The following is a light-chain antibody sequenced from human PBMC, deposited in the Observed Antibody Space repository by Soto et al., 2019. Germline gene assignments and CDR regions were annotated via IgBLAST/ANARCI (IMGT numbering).Light chain of an antibody. J-gene: IGKJ1*01. CDR1: QRISTY. V-gene: IGKV1-5*03. CDR3: QHYNSYSEA. CDR2: KAS. Sequence: DIQMTQSPSSLSPSVGDRVTITCRASQRISTYLNWYQQKPGKAPKLLIYKASTLKSGVPSRFSGSGSGTEFTLTISSLQPDDFATYYCQHYNSYSEAFGQGTKVELK.